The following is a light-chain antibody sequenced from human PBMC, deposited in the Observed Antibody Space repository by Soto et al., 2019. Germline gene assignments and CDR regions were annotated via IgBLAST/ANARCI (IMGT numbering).Light chain of an antibody. J-gene: IGKJ4*01. Sequence: EIVLTQSPATLSLSPGERATLSCRASQSVSSYLAWYQQKPGQAPRLLIYDASNRATGIPARFSGSGSGTDFTLTISSLAPEDFAVYYCHQRSNWPQLTFGGGTKVEIK. CDR2: DAS. CDR1: QSVSSY. CDR3: HQRSNWPQLT. V-gene: IGKV3-11*01.